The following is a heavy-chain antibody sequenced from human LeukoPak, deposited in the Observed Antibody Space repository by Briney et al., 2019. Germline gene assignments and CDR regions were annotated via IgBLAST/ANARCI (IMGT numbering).Heavy chain of an antibody. D-gene: IGHD4-17*01. CDR1: GFTFSSYA. CDR3: AKDLASGYTVTTSDY. Sequence: PGGSLRLSCAASGFTFSSYAMSWVRQAPGKGLEWVSAISGSGGSTYYADSVKGRFTISRDNSKNTLYLQMNSLRAEDTAVYYCAKDLASGYTVTTSDYWGQGTLVTASS. CDR2: ISGSGGST. V-gene: IGHV3-23*01. J-gene: IGHJ4*02.